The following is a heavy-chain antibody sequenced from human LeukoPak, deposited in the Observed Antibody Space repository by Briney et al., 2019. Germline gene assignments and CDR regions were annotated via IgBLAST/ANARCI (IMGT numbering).Heavy chain of an antibody. V-gene: IGHV5-51*01. Sequence: GESLKISCKGSGYSFRSYWIGWVRQMPGKGLEWMGIIYPGDSSTRYSPSFQGRVSISADKSISTAYLQWSSLKASDTAMYYCARGDGYNNFDYWGQGALVSVSS. CDR2: IYPGDSST. J-gene: IGHJ4*02. CDR3: ARGDGYNNFDY. D-gene: IGHD5-24*01. CDR1: GYSFRSYW.